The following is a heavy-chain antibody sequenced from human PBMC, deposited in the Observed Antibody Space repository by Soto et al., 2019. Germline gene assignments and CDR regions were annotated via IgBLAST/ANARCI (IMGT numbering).Heavy chain of an antibody. J-gene: IGHJ6*02. CDR1: GDSVSSNSAA. Sequence: QTLSLTCAISGDSVSSNSAAWNWIRQSPSRGLEWLGRTYYRSKWYNDYAVSVKSRITINPDTSKNQFSLQLNSVTPEDTAVYYCARDRDIVVVPAAIFYYGMDVWGQGTPVTVS. CDR2: TYYRSKWYN. D-gene: IGHD2-2*01. CDR3: ARDRDIVVVPAAIFYYGMDV. V-gene: IGHV6-1*01.